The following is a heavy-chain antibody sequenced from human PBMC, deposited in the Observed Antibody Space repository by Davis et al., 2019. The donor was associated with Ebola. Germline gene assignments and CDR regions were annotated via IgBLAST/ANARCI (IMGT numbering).Heavy chain of an antibody. Sequence: ASVKVSCKASGYTFTSYGISWVRQAPGQGLEWMGWISGYNGNTNYAQKLQGRVTMTTDTSTSTAYMELSRLTSDDTAVYYCANSITVAAQANFDYWGQGIVVTVSS. J-gene: IGHJ4*02. CDR2: ISGYNGNT. CDR3: ANSITVAAQANFDY. CDR1: GYTFTSYG. D-gene: IGHD3-10*01. V-gene: IGHV1-18*04.